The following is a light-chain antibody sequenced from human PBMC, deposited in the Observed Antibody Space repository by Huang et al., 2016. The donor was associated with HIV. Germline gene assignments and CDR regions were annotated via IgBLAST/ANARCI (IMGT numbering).Light chain of an antibody. CDR3: QQYNTPPYR. V-gene: IGKV1-5*01. J-gene: IGKJ2*03. CDR1: QSIGNW. Sequence: DIQMTQSPSTLSASVGDRVIITCRASQSIGNWLAWFQQKPGRAPKLLIYDASNLQNGVPSRFSGSGSVTVFTLTIDNLQPEDYSTYYCQQYNTPPYRFGQGTKVDIK. CDR2: DAS.